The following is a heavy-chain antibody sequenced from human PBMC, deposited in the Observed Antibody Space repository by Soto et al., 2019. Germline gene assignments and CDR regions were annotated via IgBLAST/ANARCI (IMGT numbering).Heavy chain of an antibody. J-gene: IGHJ3*02. V-gene: IGHV4-59*01. CDR3: ATRILGYSSGWGAFDI. Sequence: NPSETLSLTCTVSGGSISSYYWSWIRQPPGKGLEWIGYIYYSGSTNYNPSLKSRVTISVDTSKNQFSLKLSSVTAADTAVYYCATRILGYSSGWGAFDIWGQGTMVTVSS. CDR2: IYYSGST. D-gene: IGHD6-19*01. CDR1: GGSISSYY.